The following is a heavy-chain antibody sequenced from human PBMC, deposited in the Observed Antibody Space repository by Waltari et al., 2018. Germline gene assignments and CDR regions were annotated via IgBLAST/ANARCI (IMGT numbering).Heavy chain of an antibody. V-gene: IGHV3-21*01. CDR2: ISSSSSYI. J-gene: IGHJ6*02. D-gene: IGHD5-12*01. CDR3: ARDGGYDYSGLYYYGMDV. Sequence: EVQLVESGGGLVKPGGSLRLSCAASGFTFSSYSMNWVRQAPGKGVEWVSSISSSSSYIYYADSVKGRFTISRDNAKNSLYLQMNSLRAEDTAVYYCARDGGYDYSGLYYYGMDVWGQGTTVTVSS. CDR1: GFTFSSYS.